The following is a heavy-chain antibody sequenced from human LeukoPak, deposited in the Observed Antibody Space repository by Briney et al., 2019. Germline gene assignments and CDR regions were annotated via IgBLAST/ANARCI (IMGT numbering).Heavy chain of an antibody. D-gene: IGHD3-22*01. V-gene: IGHV1-69*04. J-gene: IGHJ4*02. Sequence: SVKVSCKASGGTFSSYAISWVRQAPGQGLEWMGRITPILGIANYAQKFQGRVTITADKSTSTAYMELSSLRSEDTAVYYCAREVYYYDSSGYYENNWGQGTLVTVSS. CDR2: ITPILGIA. CDR1: GGTFSSYA. CDR3: AREVYYYDSSGYYENN.